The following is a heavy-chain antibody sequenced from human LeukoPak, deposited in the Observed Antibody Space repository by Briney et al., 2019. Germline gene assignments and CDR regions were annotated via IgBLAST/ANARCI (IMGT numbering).Heavy chain of an antibody. V-gene: IGHV3-11*01. CDR3: SRHHCGSGRAIWLAA. CDR2: ICSTGRAI. D-gene: IGHD3-10*01. J-gene: IGHJ5*02. Sequence: GCSLRLSRAASGFTFSDYYMSWLRQAPGKGRAGVSYICSTGRAIDFADSVKGRFPLSRDNAKNSLYLQMNSLRAADTALYYCSRHHCGSGRAIWLAAWGQGTLVTVSS. CDR1: GFTFSDYY.